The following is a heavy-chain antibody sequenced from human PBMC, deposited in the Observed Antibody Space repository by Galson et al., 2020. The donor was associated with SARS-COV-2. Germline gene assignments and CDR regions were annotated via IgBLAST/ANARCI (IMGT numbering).Heavy chain of an antibody. CDR3: AKAGSIYFGSGTYSYYSYGMDV. V-gene: IGHV3-23*01. Sequence: GGSLRLSCAVSGLTFSSDAMSWVRQAPGKGLEWLSPVSGGGTTYYAASATGRFTISRDNSKNTLYLQLSSLRADDTAIYYCAKAGSIYFGSGTYSYYSYGMDVWGQGTTVTVSS. J-gene: IGHJ6*02. CDR1: GLTFSSDA. D-gene: IGHD3-10*01. CDR2: VSGGGTT.